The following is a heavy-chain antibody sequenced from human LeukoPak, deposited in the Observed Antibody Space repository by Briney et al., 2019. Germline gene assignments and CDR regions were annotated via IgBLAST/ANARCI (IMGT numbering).Heavy chain of an antibody. J-gene: IGHJ4*02. Sequence: SETLSLTCAVYGGSFSGYYWSWIRQPPGKGLEWIGETNHSGSTNYNPSLKSRVTISVDTSKNQFSLKLSSVTAADTAVYYCARAVSVGVPAAILDYWGQGTLVTVSS. CDR2: TNHSGST. CDR3: ARAVSVGVPAAILDY. V-gene: IGHV4-34*01. CDR1: GGSFSGYY. D-gene: IGHD2-2*02.